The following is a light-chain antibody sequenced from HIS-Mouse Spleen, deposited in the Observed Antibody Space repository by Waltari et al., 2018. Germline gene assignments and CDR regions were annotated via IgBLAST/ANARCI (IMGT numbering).Light chain of an antibody. J-gene: IGKJ4*01. V-gene: IGKV3-11*01. CDR1: QSVSSD. CDR3: QQRSNWLT. Sequence: ELVLTQSPATLSLSPGERATLSCRASQSVSSDLACYQQKPGQAPRLLIYDASNRATGIPARFSGSGSGTDFTLTISSLEPEDFAVYYCQQRSNWLTFGGGTK. CDR2: DAS.